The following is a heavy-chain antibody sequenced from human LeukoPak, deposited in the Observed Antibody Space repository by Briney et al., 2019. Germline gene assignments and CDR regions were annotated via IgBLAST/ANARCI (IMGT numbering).Heavy chain of an antibody. J-gene: IGHJ4*02. CDR2: ITSSSAYI. V-gene: IGHV3-21*01. D-gene: IGHD7-27*01. CDR1: GFTFSSYS. Sequence: GGSLRLSCAASGFTFSSYSMNWVRQAPGKGLEWVSSITSSSAYIFYADSVKGRFTISRNNAENSLYLQMNSPRAEDTAMYYCASALGTTAYWGQGTLVTVSS. CDR3: ASALGTTAY.